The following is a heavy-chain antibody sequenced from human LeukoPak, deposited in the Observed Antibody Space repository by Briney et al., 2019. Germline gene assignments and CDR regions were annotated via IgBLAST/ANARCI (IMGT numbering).Heavy chain of an antibody. CDR1: GFTFSSYE. V-gene: IGHV3-48*03. CDR3: ARDALYYYDSSGYGGDY. D-gene: IGHD3-22*01. Sequence: PGGSLRLSCAASGFTFSSYEMNWVRQAPGKGLEWVSYISSSGSTIYYADSVKGRFTISRDNAKNLLYLQMNSLRAEDTAVYYCARDALYYYDSSGYGGDYWGQGTLVTVSS. J-gene: IGHJ4*02. CDR2: ISSSGSTI.